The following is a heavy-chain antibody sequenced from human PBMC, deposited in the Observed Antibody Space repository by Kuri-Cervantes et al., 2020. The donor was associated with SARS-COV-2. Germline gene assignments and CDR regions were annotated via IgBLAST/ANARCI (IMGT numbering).Heavy chain of an antibody. CDR2: INHSGST. CDR3: ASSRGSMDV. J-gene: IGHJ6*02. CDR1: GGSVSSGSYC. Sequence: SETLSLTCTVSGGSVSSGSYCWTWIRQPPGKGLEWIGEINHSGSTNYNPSLKSRVTISVDTSKNQFSLKLSSVTAADTAVYYCASSRGSMDVWGQGTTVTVSS. V-gene: IGHV4-61*01. D-gene: IGHD3-10*01.